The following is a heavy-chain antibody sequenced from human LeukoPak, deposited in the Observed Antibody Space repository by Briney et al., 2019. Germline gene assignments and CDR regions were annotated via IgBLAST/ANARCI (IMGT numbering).Heavy chain of an antibody. D-gene: IGHD2-15*01. CDR3: AKSQDIVVVVAATPSEYFQH. V-gene: IGHV3-23*01. CDR1: GFTFSSYA. J-gene: IGHJ1*01. CDR2: ISGSGGST. Sequence: GGSLRLSCAASGFTFSSYAMSWVRQAPGKGLEWVSAISGSGGSTYYADSVKSRFTISRDNSKNTLYLQMNSLRAEDTAVYYCAKSQDIVVVVAATPSEYFQHWGQGTLVTVSS.